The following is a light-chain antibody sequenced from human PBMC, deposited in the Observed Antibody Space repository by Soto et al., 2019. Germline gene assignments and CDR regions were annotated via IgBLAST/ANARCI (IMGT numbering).Light chain of an antibody. CDR2: DAS. V-gene: IGKV3-15*01. J-gene: IGKJ1*01. CDR1: QSVSSN. CDR3: QQYKNWPRT. Sequence: DIVMTQSPATLSVSPGERVTLSCRASQSVSSNLAWYQQKPGQAPRLLIYDASTRATGIPARFTGSGSGTEFTLTISSLQSEDFADFYCQQYKNWPRTFGQGTKVDIK.